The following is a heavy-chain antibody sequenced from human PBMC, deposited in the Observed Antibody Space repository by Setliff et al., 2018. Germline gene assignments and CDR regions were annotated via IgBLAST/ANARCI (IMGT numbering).Heavy chain of an antibody. V-gene: IGHV4-61*05. CDR3: VRTDYSDGRYSMDV. CDR2: VYVGGNT. CDR1: GVSIANTASY. Sequence: SETLSLTCNVSGVSIANTASYWSWIRQPAGKTLEWIGQVYVGGNTYYNPSLKSRVTISVDKSTNQFSLKLNSVTAADTAVYYCVRTDYSDGRYSMDVWGKGTTVTVSS. J-gene: IGHJ6*03. D-gene: IGHD6-19*01.